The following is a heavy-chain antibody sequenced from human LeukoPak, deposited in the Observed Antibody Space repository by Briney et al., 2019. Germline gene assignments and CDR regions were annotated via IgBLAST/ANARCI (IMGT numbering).Heavy chain of an antibody. CDR1: GGSISSGSYY. J-gene: IGHJ4*02. Sequence: SETLSLTCTVSGGSISSGSYYWSWLRQPAGKGLEWIGRIYTSGSTNNNPSLKSRVTISVDTSKNQFSLKLSSVTAADTAVHYCARDPYCSSTSCYSDYWGQGTLVTVSS. D-gene: IGHD2-2*02. V-gene: IGHV4-61*02. CDR3: ARDPYCSSTSCYSDY. CDR2: IYTSGST.